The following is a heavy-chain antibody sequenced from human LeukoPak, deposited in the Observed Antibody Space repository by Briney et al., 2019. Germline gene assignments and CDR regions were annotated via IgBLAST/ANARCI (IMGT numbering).Heavy chain of an antibody. V-gene: IGHV4-59*12. CDR1: GGSMSSYY. CDR3: ARVEAYCSSTSCPNWFDP. J-gene: IGHJ5*02. D-gene: IGHD2-2*01. CDR2: IYYSGST. Sequence: SETLSLTCTVSGGSMSSYYWSWIRQSPGKGLEWIGYIYYSGSTNYNPSLKSRVTISVDTSKNQFSLKLSSVTAADTAVSYCARVEAYCSSTSCPNWFDPWGQGTLVTVSS.